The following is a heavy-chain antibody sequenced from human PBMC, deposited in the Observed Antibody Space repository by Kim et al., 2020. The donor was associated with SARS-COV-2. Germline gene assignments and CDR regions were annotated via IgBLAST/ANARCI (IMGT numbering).Heavy chain of an antibody. J-gene: IGHJ4*02. Sequence: GGSLRLSCSASGFTFRSYAMHWVRQAPGKGLEYVSAISSNGGSTYYADSVKGRFTISRDNSKNKLYLQMSSLRVEDTAVYYCVKGYYYGSDYWGQGTLVTVSS. V-gene: IGHV3-64D*09. CDR2: ISSNGGST. CDR1: GFTFRSYA. D-gene: IGHD3-10*01. CDR3: VKGYYYGSDY.